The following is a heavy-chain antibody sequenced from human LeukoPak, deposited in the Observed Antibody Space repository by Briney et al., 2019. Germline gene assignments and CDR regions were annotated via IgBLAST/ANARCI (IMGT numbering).Heavy chain of an antibody. CDR1: GFTFSSYG. V-gene: IGHV3-33*01. Sequence: GGSLRLSCAASGFTFSSYGMHWVRQAPGKGLEWVAVIWYDGSNKYYADSVKDRFTISRDNSKNTLYLQMNSLRAEDTAVYYCAREEYYYGSGSYRGYDAFDNWGQGTKVTVSS. J-gene: IGHJ3*02. CDR2: IWYDGSNK. CDR3: AREEYYYGSGSYRGYDAFDN. D-gene: IGHD3-10*01.